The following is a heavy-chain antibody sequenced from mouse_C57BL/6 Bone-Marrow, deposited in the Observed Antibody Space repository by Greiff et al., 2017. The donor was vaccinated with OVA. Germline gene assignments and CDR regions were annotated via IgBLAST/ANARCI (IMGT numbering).Heavy chain of an antibody. V-gene: IGHV5-9-1*02. D-gene: IGHD1-1*01. CDR2: ISSGGDYI. CDR3: TREGDYYGPYFDY. J-gene: IGHJ2*01. Sequence: EVKLMESGEGLVKPGGSLKLSCAASGFTFSSYAMYWVRQTPEKRLEWVAYISSGGDYIYYADTVKGRFTISRDNARNTLYLQMSSLKSEDTAMYYCTREGDYYGPYFDYWGQGTTLTVSS. CDR1: GFTFSSYA.